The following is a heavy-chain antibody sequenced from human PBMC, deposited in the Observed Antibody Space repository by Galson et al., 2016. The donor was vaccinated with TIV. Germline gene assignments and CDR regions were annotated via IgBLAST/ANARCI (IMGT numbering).Heavy chain of an antibody. Sequence: SLRLSCAASGFTFSNYWMLWVRHAPGKGLEWVANINQHGTEKYHVDSVKGRFTISRDNATNSVYLQMNSLRADDTAVYYCTRGSPFGSYWGQGILVTVSS. CDR1: GFTFSNYW. CDR3: TRGSPFGSY. J-gene: IGHJ1*01. CDR2: INQHGTEK. D-gene: IGHD3-10*01. V-gene: IGHV3-7*03.